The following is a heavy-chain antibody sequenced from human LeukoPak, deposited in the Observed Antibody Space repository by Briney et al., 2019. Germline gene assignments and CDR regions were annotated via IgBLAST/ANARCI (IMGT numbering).Heavy chain of an antibody. Sequence: GRSLRLSCAASGFTISSYSMNWVRQAPGKGLAWVSHISSSSSTIYYADSVKGRFTISRDNAKNSLYLQMNSLRAEDTAVYYCAREAPHDFWSGYYHPNNWFDPWGQGTLVTVSS. V-gene: IGHV3-48*01. D-gene: IGHD3-3*01. CDR3: AREAPHDFWSGYYHPNNWFDP. J-gene: IGHJ5*02. CDR1: GFTISSYS. CDR2: ISSSSSTI.